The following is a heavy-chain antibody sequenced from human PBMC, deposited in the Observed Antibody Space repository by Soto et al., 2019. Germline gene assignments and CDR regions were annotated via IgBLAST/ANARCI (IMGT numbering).Heavy chain of an antibody. V-gene: IGHV2-5*02. CDR3: VRRQTAFDS. CDR1: GFPLSTSGVG. CDR2: IYWDDDK. Sequence: QITLKESGPTLVKPTQTLTLTCTFSGFPLSTSGVGVGWIRQPPGKALDWLALIYWDDDKRYSPSLESRLTITKDTSKNQVVLTMTNMDPVDTATYYCVRRQTAFDSWGQGTLVTVSS. J-gene: IGHJ4*02.